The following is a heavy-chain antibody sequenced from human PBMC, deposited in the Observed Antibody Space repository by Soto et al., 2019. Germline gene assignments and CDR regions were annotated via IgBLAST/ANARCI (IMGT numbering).Heavy chain of an antibody. J-gene: IGHJ5*02. V-gene: IGHV4-30-2*01. Sequence: PSETLSLTCAFSGCSISSGGYSWSWIRQPPGKGLEWIGYIYHSGSPYYNPSLKSRVTISVDRSKNQFSLKLSSVTAADTAVYYCARVPSPWGQGTLVTVSS. CDR1: GCSISSGGYS. CDR2: IYHSGSP. CDR3: ARVPSP.